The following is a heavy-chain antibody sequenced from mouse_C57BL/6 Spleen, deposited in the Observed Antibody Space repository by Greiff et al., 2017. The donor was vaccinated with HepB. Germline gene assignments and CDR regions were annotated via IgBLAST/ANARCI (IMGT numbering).Heavy chain of an antibody. J-gene: IGHJ4*01. CDR1: GFTFSDYY. Sequence: EVKLMESEGGLVQPGSSMKLSCTASGFTFSDYYMAWVRQVPEKGLEWVANINYDGSSTYYLDSLKSRFIISRDNAKNILYLQMSSLKSEDTATYYCARGGDWFYAMDYWGQGTSVTVSS. CDR3: ARGGDWFYAMDY. V-gene: IGHV5-16*01. D-gene: IGHD2-2*01. CDR2: INYDGSST.